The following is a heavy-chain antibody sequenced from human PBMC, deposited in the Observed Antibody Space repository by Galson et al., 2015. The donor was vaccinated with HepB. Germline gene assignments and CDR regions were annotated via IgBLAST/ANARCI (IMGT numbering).Heavy chain of an antibody. CDR3: VKERGIPQYGDYFDY. Sequence: SLRLSCAASGFILGNYGMQWVRQPPGKGLQWVAGISSDGGTQYYADSVKGRFTISRDTSKNMLHLQMNSLRPEDTALYYCVKERGIPQYGDYFDYPGQGALVTVSS. J-gene: IGHJ4*02. D-gene: IGHD4/OR15-4a*01. CDR1: GFILGNYG. V-gene: IGHV3-30*18. CDR2: ISSDGGTQ.